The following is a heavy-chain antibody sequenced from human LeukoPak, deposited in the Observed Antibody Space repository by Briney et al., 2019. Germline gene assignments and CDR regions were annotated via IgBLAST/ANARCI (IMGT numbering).Heavy chain of an antibody. CDR1: GSTFTGYY. D-gene: IGHD3-22*01. V-gene: IGHV1-2*02. CDR2: TNPNSGRT. J-gene: IGHJ4*02. CDR3: AREYYYDSSGDY. Sequence: APVKVSCRASGSTFTGYYMHWGRQAPRQGLGWRGWTNPNSGRTNYAQKFQGRVTMHRDTSISTAYMELSRLRSDETAVYYCAREYYYDSSGDYWGQGTLVTVSS.